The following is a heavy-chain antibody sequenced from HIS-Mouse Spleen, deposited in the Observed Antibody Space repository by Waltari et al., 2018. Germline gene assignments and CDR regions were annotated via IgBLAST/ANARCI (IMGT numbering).Heavy chain of an antibody. CDR1: GGSISSISYS. Sequence: QLQLQESGPGLVKPSEPLSLTCTVSGGSISSISYSWGWIRQPPGKGLEWIGSIYYSGSTYYNPSLKSRVTISVDTSKNQFSLKLSSVTAADTAVYYCAREIPYSSSWYDWYFDLWGRGTLVTVSS. J-gene: IGHJ2*01. D-gene: IGHD6-13*01. CDR3: AREIPYSSSWYDWYFDL. CDR2: IYYSGST. V-gene: IGHV4-39*07.